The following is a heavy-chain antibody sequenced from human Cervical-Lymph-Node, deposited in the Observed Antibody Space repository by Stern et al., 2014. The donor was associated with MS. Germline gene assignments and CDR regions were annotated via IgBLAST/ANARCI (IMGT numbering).Heavy chain of an antibody. CDR3: ARPPPRRKWDDPNYGMDV. D-gene: IGHD1-1*01. CDR2: IYPDDSDI. Sequence: VQLVESGAEVKKPGESLKISCKGSGYTFTNNWIAWVRQMPGKGLEWMGIIYPDDSDIRYSPSLQGQVTISADKSLSTAFPPRSSLKAADSAVYYCARPPPRRKWDDPNYGMDVWGQGTTVTVSS. J-gene: IGHJ6*02. V-gene: IGHV5-51*03. CDR1: GYTFTNNW.